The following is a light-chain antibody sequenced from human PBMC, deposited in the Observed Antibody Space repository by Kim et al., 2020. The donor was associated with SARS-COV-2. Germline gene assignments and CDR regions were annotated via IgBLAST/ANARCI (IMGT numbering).Light chain of an antibody. J-gene: IGLJ2*01. CDR1: SANIGAGND. Sequence: RVNNACSGSSANIGAGNDVYWYQQLPGRAPKLLIFADTRRPSGVPERRSGSKSGTSASLAITGLQVEDEADYYGQFYDSRLSGWGFGGGTQLTVL. CDR3: QFYDSRLSGWG. V-gene: IGLV1-40*01. CDR2: ADT.